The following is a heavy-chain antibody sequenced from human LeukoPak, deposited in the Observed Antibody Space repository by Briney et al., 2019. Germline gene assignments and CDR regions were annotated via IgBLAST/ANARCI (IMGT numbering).Heavy chain of an antibody. CDR1: GYTFTSYD. CDR2: IIPIFGTA. V-gene: IGHV1-69*05. J-gene: IGHJ4*02. D-gene: IGHD6-19*01. CDR3: ARGSGWYPFDY. Sequence: ASVKVSCKASGYTFTSYDINWVRQAPGQGLEWMGRIIPIFGTANYAQKFQGRVTITTDESTSTAYMELSSLRSEDTAVYYCARGSGWYPFDYWGQGTLVTVSS.